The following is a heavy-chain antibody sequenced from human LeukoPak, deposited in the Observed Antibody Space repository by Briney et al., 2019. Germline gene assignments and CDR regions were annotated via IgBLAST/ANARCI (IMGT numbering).Heavy chain of an antibody. J-gene: IGHJ4*02. CDR3: ARGGSNAWYIDY. V-gene: IGHV4-34*01. CDR1: GGPFSGYH. Sequence: SETLSLTCAASGGPFSGYHWSWIRQSPGKGLEWIGEISHSGSTNYNPSLESRVTISVDTSRNEFSVRLNSVTAADTAVYYCARGGSNAWYIDYWGQGTLVTVSS. CDR2: ISHSGST. D-gene: IGHD6-19*01.